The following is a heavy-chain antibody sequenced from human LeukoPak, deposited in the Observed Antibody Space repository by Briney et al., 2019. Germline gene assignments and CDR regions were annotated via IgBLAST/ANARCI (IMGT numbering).Heavy chain of an antibody. CDR1: GGSFSGYY. D-gene: IGHD3-10*01. CDR3: ARLVPRYGSGSQSDY. Sequence: PSETLSLTCAVYGGSFSGYYWSWIRQPPGKGLEWIGEINHSGSTNYNPSLKSRVTISVVTSKNQFSLKLSSVTAADTAVYYCARLVPRYGSGSQSDYWGQGTLVTVSS. V-gene: IGHV4-34*01. J-gene: IGHJ4*02. CDR2: INHSGST.